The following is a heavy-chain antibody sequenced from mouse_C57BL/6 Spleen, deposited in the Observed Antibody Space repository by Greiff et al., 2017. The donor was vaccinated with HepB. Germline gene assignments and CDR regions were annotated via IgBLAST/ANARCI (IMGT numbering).Heavy chain of an antibody. Sequence: EVQLQESGGGLVKPGGSLKLSCAASGFTFSDYGMHWVRQAPEKGLEWVAYISSGSSTIYYADTVKGRFTISRDNAKNTLFLQMTSLRSEDTAMYYCARPDYYGNYFDVWGTGTTVTVSS. CDR2: ISSGSSTI. CDR3: ARPDYYGNYFDV. D-gene: IGHD1-1*01. J-gene: IGHJ1*03. CDR1: GFTFSDYG. V-gene: IGHV5-17*01.